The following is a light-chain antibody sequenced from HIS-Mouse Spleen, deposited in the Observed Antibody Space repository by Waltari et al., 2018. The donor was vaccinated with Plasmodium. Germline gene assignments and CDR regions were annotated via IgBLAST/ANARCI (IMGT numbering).Light chain of an antibody. CDR2: GAS. V-gene: IGKV3-15*01. J-gene: IGKJ3*01. CDR3: QQYNNWSFT. Sequence: EIVMTQSPATLSVSPGERATLSCRASQSFSSNLAWYQQKPGQAPRLLTYGASTRATGIPASFSGSGSGTELTLTISSLQSEDFAVYYCQQYNNWSFTFGPGTKVDIK. CDR1: QSFSSN.